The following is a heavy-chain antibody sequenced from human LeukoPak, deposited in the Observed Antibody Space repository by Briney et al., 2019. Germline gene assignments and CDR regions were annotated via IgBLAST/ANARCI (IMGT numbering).Heavy chain of an antibody. CDR1: GYTFTSYY. V-gene: IGHV1-46*01. D-gene: IGHD4-17*01. J-gene: IGHJ3*02. Sequence: ASVKVSCKASGYTFTSYYMHWVRQAPGQALEWMGIINPSGGSTSYAQKFQGRVTMTRDMSTSTVYMELSSLRSEDTAVYYCARDQEGDYGDSSDAFDIWGQGTMVTVPS. CDR2: INPSGGST. CDR3: ARDQEGDYGDSSDAFDI.